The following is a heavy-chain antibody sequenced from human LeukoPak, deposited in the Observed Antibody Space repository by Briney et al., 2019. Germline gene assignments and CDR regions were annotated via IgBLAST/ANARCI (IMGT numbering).Heavy chain of an antibody. CDR2: ISSSSGYI. CDR1: EFTFSGYT. J-gene: IGHJ4*02. CDR3: ARGRGGNYFDY. Sequence: GGSLRPSCSASEFTFSGYTMNWVRQAPGKGLEWVSSISSSSGYIYYAGSLKGRFTISRDNAKNSLYLQMNSLRAEDTAVYYCARGRGGNYFDYWGQGTLVTVSS. V-gene: IGHV3-21*01. D-gene: IGHD3-10*01.